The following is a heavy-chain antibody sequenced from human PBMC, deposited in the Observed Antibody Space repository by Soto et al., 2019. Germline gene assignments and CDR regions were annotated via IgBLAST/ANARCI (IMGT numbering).Heavy chain of an antibody. CDR1: GYTFTSYG. D-gene: IGHD5-12*01. CDR3: ARDHPSNNDNSPNNGFGSLRFDP. Sequence: ASVKVSCKASGYTFTSYGISWVRQAPGQGLEWMGWISAYNGNTNYAQKLQGRVTMTTDTSTSTAYMELRSLRSDDTAVYYCARDHPSNNDNSPNNGFGSLRFDPWGQGTLVTVSS. CDR2: ISAYNGNT. V-gene: IGHV1-18*01. J-gene: IGHJ5*02.